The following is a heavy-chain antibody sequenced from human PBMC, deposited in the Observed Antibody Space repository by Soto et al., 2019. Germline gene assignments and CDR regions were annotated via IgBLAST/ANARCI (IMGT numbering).Heavy chain of an antibody. D-gene: IGHD4-17*01. CDR3: ARRTATTLDH. Sequence: QVLLVQSEAEVKKPGASVKVSCKASGYSFSNYAMHWVRQAPGKRFEWLGWINAGTGNTLYSQNFQDRVTITWDTSASTAYMELRSLRSEDTAVYYCARRTATTLDHWGQGTLVTVSS. CDR2: INAGTGNT. CDR1: GYSFSNYA. V-gene: IGHV1-3*01. J-gene: IGHJ4*02.